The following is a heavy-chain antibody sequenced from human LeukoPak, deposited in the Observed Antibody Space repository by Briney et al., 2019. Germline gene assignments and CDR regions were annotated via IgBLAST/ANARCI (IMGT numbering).Heavy chain of an antibody. D-gene: IGHD6-19*01. CDR3: ARLEQWLTPY. J-gene: IGHJ4*02. CDR1: GFTFRNYW. Sequence: GGSRRLSCAVSGFTFRNYWMSWVRQAPGKGLEWVANIKQDGSEKNYVDSVKGRFTISRDNAKNSLYLQMNSLRVEDTAVYYCARLEQWLTPYWGQGTLVTVSS. CDR2: IKQDGSEK. V-gene: IGHV3-7*01.